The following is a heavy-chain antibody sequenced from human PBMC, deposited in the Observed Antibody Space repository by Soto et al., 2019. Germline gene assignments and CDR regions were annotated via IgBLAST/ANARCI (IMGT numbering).Heavy chain of an antibody. CDR1: GDTFSNHT. CDR2: IIPILGVA. D-gene: IGHD4-17*01. Sequence: QVQLVQSGAEVKKPGSSLKVSCKASGDTFSNHTISWVRQAPGQGLEWMGRIIPILGVANYAQKFQGSVTIPAEQYTSTAYMELSILRSEDTAVYYCARVAEMGTVTKGYYYYMDVWGKGTTVTVSS. J-gene: IGHJ6*03. CDR3: ARVAEMGTVTKGYYYYMDV. V-gene: IGHV1-69*04.